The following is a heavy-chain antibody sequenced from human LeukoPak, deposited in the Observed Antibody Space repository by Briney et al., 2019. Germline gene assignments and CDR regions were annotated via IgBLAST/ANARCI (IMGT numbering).Heavy chain of an antibody. CDR2: IYSSGHT. J-gene: IGHJ4*02. V-gene: IGHV4-61*05. CDR1: GGSIRSSSYY. D-gene: IGHD6-13*01. CDR3: ARHFSGAAAPLPFDY. Sequence: SETLSLTCTVSGGSIRSSSYYWSWIRQPPGKGLEWIGYIYSSGHTNYNPSLKSRVTISVDTSKNQFSLNLRSVTAADTAVYYCARHFSGAAAPLPFDYWGQGTLVTVSS.